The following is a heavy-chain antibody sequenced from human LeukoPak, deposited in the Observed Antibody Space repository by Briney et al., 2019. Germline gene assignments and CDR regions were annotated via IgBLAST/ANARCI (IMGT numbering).Heavy chain of an antibody. Sequence: GGSLRLSCAASGFTFSDYYMSWIRHAPGKGLEWLSYISSSSTYTKYADSVKGRFTVSRDNAKNSLYLQMNSLRAEDTAVYYCARSYSSGPTEYWGQGTLVTVSS. D-gene: IGHD6-19*01. CDR1: GFTFSDYY. CDR2: ISSSSTYT. V-gene: IGHV3-11*06. CDR3: ARSYSSGPTEY. J-gene: IGHJ4*02.